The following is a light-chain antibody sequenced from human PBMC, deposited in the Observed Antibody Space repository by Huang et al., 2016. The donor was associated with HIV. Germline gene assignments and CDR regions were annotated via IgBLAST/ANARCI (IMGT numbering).Light chain of an antibody. CDR3: QQSYNIPRT. Sequence: DIQMTQAPSSLSAPAGDRVIITCRASQIINRYLNWYQQMSGRAPKLLISGASTLQGGVSPRFSGSGSGTDFTLTITDVQPEDSATYFCQQSYNIPRTFGQGTLLEI. V-gene: IGKV1-39*01. J-gene: IGKJ2*01. CDR2: GAS. CDR1: QIINRY.